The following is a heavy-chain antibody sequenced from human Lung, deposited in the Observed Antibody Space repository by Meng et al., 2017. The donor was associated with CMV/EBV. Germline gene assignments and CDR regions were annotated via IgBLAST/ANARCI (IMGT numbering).Heavy chain of an antibody. V-gene: IGHV4-59*08. CDR3: ARHQNGGTYPLDY. CDR1: GGSISTYY. D-gene: IGHD3-16*02. J-gene: IGHJ4*02. Sequence: VPLQESGPGLVKPSETLSLNCAVSGGSISTYYWSWIRQPPGKGLEWIGNNYYSGSTNYNPSLASRVTISVDSSKNQFSLKLSSVTAADTAVYYCARHQNGGTYPLDYWGQGTLVTVSS. CDR2: NYYSGST.